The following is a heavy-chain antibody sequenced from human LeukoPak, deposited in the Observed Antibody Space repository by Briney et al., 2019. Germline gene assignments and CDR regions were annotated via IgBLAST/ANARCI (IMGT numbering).Heavy chain of an antibody. Sequence: GGSLRLSCAASDFSFSNYWMTWLRQAPGKGLEWVANIRGDGSLKYYLDSVKGRFTISRDNAKNSLYLQMNSLRAEDTAVYYCARDPPDSSGYDYWGQGTLVTVSS. V-gene: IGHV3-7*01. J-gene: IGHJ4*02. CDR3: ARDPPDSSGYDY. CDR1: DFSFSNYW. D-gene: IGHD3-22*01. CDR2: IRGDGSLK.